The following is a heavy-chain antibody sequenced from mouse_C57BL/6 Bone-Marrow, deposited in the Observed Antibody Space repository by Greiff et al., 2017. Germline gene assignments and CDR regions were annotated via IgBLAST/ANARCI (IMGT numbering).Heavy chain of an antibody. CDR3: ARGEHLAY. CDR2: ISSGSSTI. V-gene: IGHV5-17*01. Sequence: EVKLVESGGGLVKPGGSLKLSCAASGFTFSDYGMHWVRQAPEQGLEWVAYISSGSSTIYYADTVKGRYTISRDNAKNTQFLQLTSVRSEDKAMYYCARGEHLAYWGQGTLVTVSA. CDR1: GFTFSDYG. J-gene: IGHJ3*01.